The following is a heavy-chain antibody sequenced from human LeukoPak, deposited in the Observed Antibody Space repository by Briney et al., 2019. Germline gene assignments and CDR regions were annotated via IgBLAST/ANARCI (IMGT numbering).Heavy chain of an antibody. D-gene: IGHD1/OR15-1a*01. Sequence: GGSLRLSCAASGFTFRNYAVYWVRQAPGRGLEWAAVVSFDGNTTFYSDSVKGRFAISRDNSKNTLYLEMNSLRPEDTAVYYCARFRAATTRFDYWGQGTLVTVSS. CDR3: ARFRAATTRFDY. CDR2: VSFDGNTT. CDR1: GFTFRNYA. J-gene: IGHJ4*02. V-gene: IGHV3-30*09.